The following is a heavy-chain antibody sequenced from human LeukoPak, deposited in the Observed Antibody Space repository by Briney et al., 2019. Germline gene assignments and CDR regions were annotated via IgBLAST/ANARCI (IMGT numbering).Heavy chain of an antibody. J-gene: IGHJ4*02. V-gene: IGHV1-2*02. D-gene: IGHD1-26*01. CDR2: INPNSGGT. CDR1: GYTFTGYF. CDR3: ARTEGIVGAAREYYFDY. Sequence: ASVKVSCKASGYTFTGYFMHWVRQAPGQGLEWMGWINPNSGGTNYAQKFQGRVTMTRDTSISTAYMELSRLRSDDTAVYYCARTEGIVGAAREYYFDYWGQGTLVTVSS.